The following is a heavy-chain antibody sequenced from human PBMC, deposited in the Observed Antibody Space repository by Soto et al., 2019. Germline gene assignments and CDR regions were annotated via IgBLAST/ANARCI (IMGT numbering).Heavy chain of an antibody. Sequence: EVQLVESGGGLVKPGGSLRLSCAASGFTFSTYSMNWVRQAPGKGLEWVSSISSSSSFIYYADSVKGRFTISRDNAKNSLYLQMNSLRAEDTAVYYCARDSAPLNLGSMARGVIQDNWFDPWGQGTLVTVSS. D-gene: IGHD3-10*01. V-gene: IGHV3-21*06. CDR3: ARDSAPLNLGSMARGVIQDNWFDP. CDR1: GFTFSTYS. CDR2: ISSSSSFI. J-gene: IGHJ5*02.